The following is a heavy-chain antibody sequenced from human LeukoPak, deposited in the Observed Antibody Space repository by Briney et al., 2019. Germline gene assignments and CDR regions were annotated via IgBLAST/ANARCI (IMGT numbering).Heavy chain of an antibody. CDR1: GFTFSSNS. CDR3: ARGTPVPAATPYYFDY. D-gene: IGHD2-2*01. Sequence: PGGSLRLSCAASGFTFSSNSMNWVRQAPGKGLEWVSYISGSGNTIYYADSVKGRFTIYRDNAKNSLFLQMNSLRAEDTAVYFCARGTPVPAATPYYFDYWGQGTLVTVSS. J-gene: IGHJ4*02. V-gene: IGHV3-48*04. CDR2: ISGSGNTI.